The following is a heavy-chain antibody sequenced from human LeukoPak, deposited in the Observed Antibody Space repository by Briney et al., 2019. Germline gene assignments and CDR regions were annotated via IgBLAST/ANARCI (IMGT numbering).Heavy chain of an antibody. CDR2: ISSSSSYI. Sequence: GGSLRLSCAASGFTFSSYSMNWVRQAPGKGLEWVSSISSSSSYIYYADSVEGRFTISRDNAKNTLYLQMNSLRAADTAVYYCAKNYYGSGSYRFDYWGQGILVTVSS. CDR1: GFTFSSYS. CDR3: AKNYYGSGSYRFDY. D-gene: IGHD3-10*01. V-gene: IGHV3-21*04. J-gene: IGHJ4*02.